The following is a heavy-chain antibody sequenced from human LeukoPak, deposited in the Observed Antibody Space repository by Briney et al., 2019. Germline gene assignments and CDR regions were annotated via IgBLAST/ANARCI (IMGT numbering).Heavy chain of an antibody. CDR3: ARERVVVPAFDP. V-gene: IGHV3-23*01. Sequence: PGGSLRLSCAASGFTFSSYAMSWVRQAPGKGLEWVSAISGNGGSTYYADSVKGRFTISRDNSKNTLYLQMNSLRAEDTAVYYCARERVVVPAFDPWGQGTLVTVSS. CDR2: ISGNGGST. CDR1: GFTFSSYA. J-gene: IGHJ5*02. D-gene: IGHD3-22*01.